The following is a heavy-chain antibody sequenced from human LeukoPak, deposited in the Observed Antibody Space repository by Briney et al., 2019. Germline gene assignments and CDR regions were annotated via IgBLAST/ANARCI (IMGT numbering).Heavy chain of an antibody. CDR2: ISASGP. CDR3: AKDHESDGYPCLDH. D-gene: IGHD3-22*01. V-gene: IGHV3-23*01. CDR1: GFTFSRLA. J-gene: IGHJ4*02. Sequence: GGSLRLSCAASGFTFSRLAMTWVRQAPGKGLEWVSTISASGPYYADAVRGRFTMSRDNSRNTLSLQMDSLRAEDTAVYYCAKDHESDGYPCLDHWGLGTLVTVSS.